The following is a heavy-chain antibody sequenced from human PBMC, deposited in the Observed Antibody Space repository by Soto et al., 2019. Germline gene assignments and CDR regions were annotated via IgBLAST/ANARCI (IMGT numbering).Heavy chain of an antibody. J-gene: IGHJ3*02. CDR2: IYYSGST. V-gene: IGHV4-59*01. Sequence: TSETLSLTCTVSGGSISSYYWSWIRQPPGKGLEWIGYIYYSGSTNYNPSLKSRVTISVDTSKNQFSLKLSSVTAADTAVYYCARYSGYDRNAFDIWGQGTMVTVSS. D-gene: IGHD5-12*01. CDR1: GGSISSYY. CDR3: ARYSGYDRNAFDI.